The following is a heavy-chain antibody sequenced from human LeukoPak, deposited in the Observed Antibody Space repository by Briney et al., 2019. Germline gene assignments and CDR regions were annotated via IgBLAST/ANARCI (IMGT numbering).Heavy chain of an antibody. V-gene: IGHV4-4*02. CDR3: ARGGSTSLYYYYGMDV. CDR1: GGSISSSNW. Sequence: SETLSLTCAVSGGSISSSNWWSWVRQPPGKGLEWIGGIYHSGSTNYNPSLKSRVTISVDKSKNQFSLKLSSVTAADTAVYYCARGGSTSLYYYYGMDVWGKGTTVTVSS. CDR2: IYHSGST. J-gene: IGHJ6*04. D-gene: IGHD2-2*01.